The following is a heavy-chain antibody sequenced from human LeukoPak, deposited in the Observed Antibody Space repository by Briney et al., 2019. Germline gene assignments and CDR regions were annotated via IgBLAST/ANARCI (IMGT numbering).Heavy chain of an antibody. D-gene: IGHD6-13*01. CDR2: IWYDGSNK. V-gene: IGHV3-33*08. Sequence: GGSLRLSCAASGFTVSSNYMSWVRQAPGKGLEWVAVIWYDGSNKYYADSVKGRFTISRDNSKNTLYLQMNSLRAEDTAVYYCARAPGGIAAAGTIGHAFDIWGQGTMVTVSS. CDR3: ARAPGGIAAAGTIGHAFDI. CDR1: GFTVSSNY. J-gene: IGHJ3*02.